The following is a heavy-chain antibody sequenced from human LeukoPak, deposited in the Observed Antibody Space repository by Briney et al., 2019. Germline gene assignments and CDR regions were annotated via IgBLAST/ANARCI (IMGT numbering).Heavy chain of an antibody. J-gene: IGHJ4*02. CDR2: INPNSGGT. CDR3: ARVRPVYYYDSSGPLYYFDY. V-gene: IGHV1-2*02. D-gene: IGHD3-22*01. Sequence: ASVKVSCKVSGYTLTELSMHWVRQAPGQGLEWMGWINPNSGGTNYAQKLQGRVTMTTDTSTSTAYMELRSLRSDDAAVYYCARVRPVYYYDSSGPLYYFDYWGQGTLVTVSS. CDR1: GYTLTELS.